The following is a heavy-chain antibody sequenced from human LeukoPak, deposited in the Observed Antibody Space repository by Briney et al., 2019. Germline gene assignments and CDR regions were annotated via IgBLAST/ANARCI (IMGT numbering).Heavy chain of an antibody. Sequence: SESLSLTCAVYGGSFSGYYWSWIRQPPGKGLEWIRYIFYSGSTYYNPSLKSRVTISVDTSKNQFSLKLTSVTAADTAVYYCTRDVPRSAGYPDNWGQGTLVTVSS. CDR3: TRDVPRSAGYPDN. CDR1: GGSFSGYY. J-gene: IGHJ4*02. V-gene: IGHV4-34*09. CDR2: IFYSGST. D-gene: IGHD2-15*01.